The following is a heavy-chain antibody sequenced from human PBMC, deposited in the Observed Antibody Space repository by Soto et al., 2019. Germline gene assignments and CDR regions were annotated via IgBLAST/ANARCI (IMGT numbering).Heavy chain of an antibody. Sequence: EVQMLESGGGLVQPGGSLRLSCAASGFTFSNFAMTWVRQAPGKGLEWVSVIGAGGDGIYYADSVKGRFTISRDNSKNTPSLQMNSLRAEDTAVYYCAHVGSSSWFGVLGYWGQGTLVTVSS. D-gene: IGHD6-13*01. J-gene: IGHJ4*02. CDR2: IGAGGDGI. CDR3: AHVGSSSWFGVLGY. CDR1: GFTFSNFA. V-gene: IGHV3-23*01.